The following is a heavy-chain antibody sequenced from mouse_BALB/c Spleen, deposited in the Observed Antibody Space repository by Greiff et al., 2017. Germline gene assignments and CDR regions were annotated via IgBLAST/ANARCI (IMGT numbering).Heavy chain of an antibody. CDR2: ISYSGST. CDR1: GDSITSGY. V-gene: IGHV3-8*02. D-gene: IGHD2-4*01. Sequence: VHVKQSGPSLVKPSQTLSLTCSVTGDSITSGYWNWIRKFPGNKLEYMGYISYSGSTYYNPSLKSRISITRDTSKNQYYLQLNSVTTEDTATYYCARGITNMDYWGQGTSVTVSS. J-gene: IGHJ4*01. CDR3: ARGITNMDY.